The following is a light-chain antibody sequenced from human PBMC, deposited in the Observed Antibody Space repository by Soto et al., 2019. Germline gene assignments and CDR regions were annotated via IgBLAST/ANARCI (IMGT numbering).Light chain of an antibody. V-gene: IGLV2-14*01. CDR2: DVS. J-gene: IGLJ6*01. CDR1: SSDVGAYDY. Sequence: QSALTQPASVSXSPGXXXAISCTGSSSDVGAYDYVSWYQHHPGKAPKLMIYDVSHRPSGVSNRFSGSKSGNTASLTISGLQAEDEADYYCSSYASSMANVFGTGTKVTVL. CDR3: SSYASSMANV.